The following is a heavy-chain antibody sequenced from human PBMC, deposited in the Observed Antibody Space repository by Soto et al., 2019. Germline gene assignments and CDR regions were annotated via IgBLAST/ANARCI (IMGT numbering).Heavy chain of an antibody. D-gene: IGHD3-9*01. CDR1: GDSISSHS. Sequence: SETLSLTCTVSGDSISSHSWSWIRQPPGKGLEWIGYIYDSGNTNYNPSLKSRVTISVDTSKNQFSLKLSSVTAADTAVYYCAALAWDYDILTGYYRELYYFDYWGQGTLVTVSS. CDR2: IYDSGNT. CDR3: AALAWDYDILTGYYRELYYFDY. J-gene: IGHJ4*02. V-gene: IGHV4-59*11.